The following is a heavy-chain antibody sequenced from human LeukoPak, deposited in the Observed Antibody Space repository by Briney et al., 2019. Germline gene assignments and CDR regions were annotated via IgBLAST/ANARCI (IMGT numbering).Heavy chain of an antibody. CDR3: ARDRGRSSTLWFDP. J-gene: IGHJ5*02. Sequence: GGSLRLSCAASGFTFSSYWMSWVRQAPGKGLEWVANIKQDGSEKYYVDSVKGRFTISRDNAKNSLYLQMNSLRAEDTAVYYCARDRGRSSTLWFDPWGQGTLVTVSS. CDR2: IKQDGSEK. V-gene: IGHV3-7*01. D-gene: IGHD6-6*01. CDR1: GFTFSSYW.